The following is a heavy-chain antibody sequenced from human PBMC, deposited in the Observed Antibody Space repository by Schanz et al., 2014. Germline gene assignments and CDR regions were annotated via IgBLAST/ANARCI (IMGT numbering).Heavy chain of an antibody. CDR3: AKGRFGELSAFDI. Sequence: VQLVESGGGVVQSGGSLRLSCTASGFTFSDYWMSWVRQAPGKGLEWVSAISGSGGSTYYADSVKGRFTISRDNSKNTLYLQMNSLRAEDTAVYYCAKGRFGELSAFDIWGQGTMVTVSS. J-gene: IGHJ3*02. D-gene: IGHD3-10*01. V-gene: IGHV3-23*04. CDR1: GFTFSDYW. CDR2: ISGSGGST.